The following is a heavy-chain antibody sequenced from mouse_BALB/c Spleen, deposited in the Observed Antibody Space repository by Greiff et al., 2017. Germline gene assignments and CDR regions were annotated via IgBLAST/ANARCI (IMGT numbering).Heavy chain of an antibody. Sequence: VQLKESGAELVKPGASVKLSCTASGFNIKDTYMHWVKQRPEQGLEWIGRIDPANGNTKYDPKFQGKATITADTSSNTAYLQLSSLTSEDTAVYYCARSDGYYGYYAMDYWGQGTSVTVSS. J-gene: IGHJ4*01. CDR1: GFNIKDTY. V-gene: IGHV14-3*02. CDR3: ARSDGYYGYYAMDY. D-gene: IGHD2-3*01. CDR2: IDPANGNT.